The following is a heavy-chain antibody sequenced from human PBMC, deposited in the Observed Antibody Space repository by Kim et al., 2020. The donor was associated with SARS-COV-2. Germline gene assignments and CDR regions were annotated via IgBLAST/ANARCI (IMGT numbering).Heavy chain of an antibody. V-gene: IGHV3-49*04. D-gene: IGHD1-26*01. Sequence: GGSLRLSCTASGFTFGDYAMSWVRQAPGKGLEWVGFIRSKAYGGTTEYAASVKGRFTISRDDSKSIAYLQMNSLKTEDTAVYYCTSQRVGATTYFYSGNDYWGQGTLVTVSS. CDR1: GFTFGDYA. CDR3: TSQRVGATTYFYSGNDY. J-gene: IGHJ4*02. CDR2: IRSKAYGGTT.